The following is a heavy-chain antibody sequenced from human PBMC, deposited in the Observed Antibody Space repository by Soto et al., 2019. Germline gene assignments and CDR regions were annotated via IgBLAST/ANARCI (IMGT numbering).Heavy chain of an antibody. D-gene: IGHD1-26*01. V-gene: IGHV3-30*18. CDR3: AKGSYSGRYSDFDC. CDR1: GFTFSSYG. Sequence: GGSLRLSCAASGFTFSSYGMFWVRQAPGRGLEWVAFISYDGSDKCSDSVKGRFTISRDNSKNTLYLQMNSLRAEDTAVYYCAKGSYSGRYSDFDCWGQGTLVTVSS. CDR2: ISYDGSDK. J-gene: IGHJ4*02.